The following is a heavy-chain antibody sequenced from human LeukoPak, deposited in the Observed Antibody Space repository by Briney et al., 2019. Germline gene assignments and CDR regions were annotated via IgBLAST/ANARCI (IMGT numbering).Heavy chain of an antibody. CDR2: ISNSGSTI. V-gene: IGHV3-11*01. CDR1: GFTFSDYY. J-gene: IGHJ4*02. CDR3: VRGENDY. Sequence: GGSLRLSCAASGFTFSDYYMNWIRQAPGKGLERVSYISNSGSTIYYADSVKGRFTISRDNAKNSLYLQMNSLRAEDTAVFYCVRGENDYWGQGTLVTVSS.